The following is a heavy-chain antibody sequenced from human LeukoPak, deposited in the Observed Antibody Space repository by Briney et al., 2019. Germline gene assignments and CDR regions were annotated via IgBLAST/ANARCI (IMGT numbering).Heavy chain of an antibody. J-gene: IGHJ4*02. D-gene: IGHD6-13*01. Sequence: GESLKISSKRARETFSGYGNIWLRQMPRKGLEWMGIIYPGDSDTRYSPSFQGQVTISADKSISAAYLQWSSLKASDTAMYYCTRLSSSSWSAAGYWGQGTLVTVSS. CDR2: IYPGDSDT. V-gene: IGHV5-51*01. CDR1: RETFSGYG. CDR3: TRLSSSSWSAAGY.